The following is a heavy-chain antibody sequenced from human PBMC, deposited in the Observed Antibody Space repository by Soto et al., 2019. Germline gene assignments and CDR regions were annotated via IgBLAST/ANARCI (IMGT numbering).Heavy chain of an antibody. Sequence: SETLSLTCTVSGGSVSSGSYYWSWIRQPPGKGLEWIGYVYSSGSTNYNPSLRSRAIISADTSKNQFSLKLSSVTAADTAVYYCARGLGFITTLDTSPPWGKGTLVTVPS. J-gene: IGHJ5*02. D-gene: IGHD3-3*01. V-gene: IGHV4-61*01. CDR3: ARGLGFITTLDTSPP. CDR2: VYSSGST. CDR1: GGSVSSGSYY.